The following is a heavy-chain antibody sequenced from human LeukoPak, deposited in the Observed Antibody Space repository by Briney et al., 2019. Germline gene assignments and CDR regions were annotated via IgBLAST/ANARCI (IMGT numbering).Heavy chain of an antibody. CDR2: IAYSGST. V-gene: IGHV4-59*01. J-gene: IGHJ4*02. CDR3: ARGRLRSVLDY. CDR1: GDSITSYY. Sequence: SETLSLTCSVSGDSITSYYWTXXRQPPGKGLEWIGYIAYSGSTSYNSSLKSRVTMSIDMSKNQFSLNLSSVTAADTAVYYCARGRLRSVLDYWGQGSLVTVSS. D-gene: IGHD3-16*01.